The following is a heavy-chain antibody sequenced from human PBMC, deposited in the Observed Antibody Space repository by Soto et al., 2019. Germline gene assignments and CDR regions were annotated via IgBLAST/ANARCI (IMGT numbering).Heavy chain of an antibody. CDR2: IYWDDDK. D-gene: IGHD2-21*01. J-gene: IGHJ6*02. CDR1: GFSLSTTGVG. CDR3: VQSRCGGDGLQSYSSHAYYGLDV. V-gene: IGHV2-5*02. Sequence: QITLKESGPTLVKPTQTLTLTCTFSGFSLSTTGVGVGWIRQPPGKALEWLALIYWDDDKRYNPSLKSSLTTANDNSTNKXXLXMXXRDPVDSATYYCVQSRCGGDGLQSYSSHAYYGLDVWAQGTTVTVSS.